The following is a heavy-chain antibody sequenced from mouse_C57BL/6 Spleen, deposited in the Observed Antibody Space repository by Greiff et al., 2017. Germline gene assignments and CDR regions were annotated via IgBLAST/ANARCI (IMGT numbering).Heavy chain of an antibody. CDR2: IYPGDGDT. D-gene: IGHD3-3*01. CDR1: GYAFSSYW. V-gene: IGHV1-80*01. Sequence: QVQLKQSGAELVKPGASVKISCKASGYAFSSYWMHWVKQRPGKGLEWIGQIYPGDGDTNYNGKFKGKATLTADKSSSTAYMQLSSLTSEDSAFYCCARGDLYFDYWGQGTTLTVSS. CDR3: ARGDLYFDY. J-gene: IGHJ2*01.